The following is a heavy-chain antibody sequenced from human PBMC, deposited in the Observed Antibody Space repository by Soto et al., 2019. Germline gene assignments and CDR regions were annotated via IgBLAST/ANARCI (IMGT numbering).Heavy chain of an antibody. V-gene: IGHV3-23*01. CDR2: ISGNGANT. Sequence: GGSLRLSCAASGFTFINYAMTWARQAPGEGLEWVSTISGNGANTHYADSVKGRFSISRDNSKNTLYIQMNSLRADDTAIYYCASDYGSSRYFFDYWGRGALVTVSS. CDR1: GFTFINYA. D-gene: IGHD6-6*01. J-gene: IGHJ4*02. CDR3: ASDYGSSRYFFDY.